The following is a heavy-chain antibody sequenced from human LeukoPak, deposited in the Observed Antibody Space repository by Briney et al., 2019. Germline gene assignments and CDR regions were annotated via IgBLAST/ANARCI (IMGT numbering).Heavy chain of an antibody. Sequence: PSETLSLTCTISDDSISDNRYFWAWIRQPPGKGLEWIGRINYSGSNYYNPSLKSRVIIRVDTSKNQYLLKLSPVTADDTAVYYCAIHNYVSSGYSRGGDVSYWDWGQGTLVTVYS. CDR3: AIHNYVSSGYSRGGDVSYWD. J-gene: IGHJ4*02. CDR1: DDSISDNRYF. D-gene: IGHD3-22*01. CDR2: INYSGSN. V-gene: IGHV4-39*06.